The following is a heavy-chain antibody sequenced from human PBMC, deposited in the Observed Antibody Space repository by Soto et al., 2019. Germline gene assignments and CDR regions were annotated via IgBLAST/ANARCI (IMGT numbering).Heavy chain of an antibody. CDR1: GDSISSSGYY. V-gene: IGHV4-31*03. D-gene: IGHD3-10*01. J-gene: IGHJ4*02. CDR3: ARASAYYSSGSFDY. CDR2: IYYSGSS. Sequence: SETLSLTCSVSGDSISSSGYYWSWIRQRPGKGLEWIGNIYYSGSSYNNPSLKSRVTISVNTSKNQFSLNLRSVTAADTAVSYCARASAYYSSGSFDYWGQGTLVTVSS.